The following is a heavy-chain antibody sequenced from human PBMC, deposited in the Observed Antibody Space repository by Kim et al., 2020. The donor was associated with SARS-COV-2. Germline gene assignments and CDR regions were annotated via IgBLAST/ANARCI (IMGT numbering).Heavy chain of an antibody. D-gene: IGHD1-26*01. CDR1: GYTFTSYA. CDR2: INAGNGNT. J-gene: IGHJ4*02. V-gene: IGHV1-3*01. Sequence: ASVKVSCKASGYTFTSYAMHWVRQAPGQRLEWMGWINAGNGNTKYSQKFQGRVTITRDTSASTAYMELSSLRSEDTAVYYCATEGVGSYYPLLDYWGQGTLVTFSS. CDR3: ATEGVGSYYPLLDY.